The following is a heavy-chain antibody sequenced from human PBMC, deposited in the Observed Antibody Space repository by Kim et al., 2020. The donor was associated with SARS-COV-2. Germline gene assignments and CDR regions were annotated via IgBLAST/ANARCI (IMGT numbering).Heavy chain of an antibody. D-gene: IGHD1-20*01. V-gene: IGHV1-2*02. CDR1: GYTFTGYY. J-gene: IGHJ4*02. CDR2: INPNSGGT. CDR3: ARERFITGTSDL. Sequence: ASVKVSCKASGYTFTGYYLHWVRQAPGQGLEWMGGINPNSGGTNYAQKFQGRVTMTRDTSISTAYMQLSRLIYDDTAVYYCARERFITGTSDLWGQGTLVTVSS.